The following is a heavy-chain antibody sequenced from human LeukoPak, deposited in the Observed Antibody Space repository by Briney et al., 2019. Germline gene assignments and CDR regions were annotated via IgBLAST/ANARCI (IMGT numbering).Heavy chain of an antibody. Sequence: GGSLRLSCAGSGFSVSNYYVNWVRQAPGKGLEWVSLIRDSGATFYADSVKGRFTISRDNSKNTIYLPMNRLRVEDTAVYFCARDRAVTQVWVEFDSWGQGTQVTVSS. CDR3: ARDRAVTQVWVEFDS. CDR1: GFSVSNYY. CDR2: IRDSGAT. V-gene: IGHV3-66*03. J-gene: IGHJ5*01. D-gene: IGHD3-16*01.